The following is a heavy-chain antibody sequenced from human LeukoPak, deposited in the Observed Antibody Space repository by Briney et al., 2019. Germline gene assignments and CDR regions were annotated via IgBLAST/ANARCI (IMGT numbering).Heavy chain of an antibody. D-gene: IGHD3-16*01. J-gene: IGHJ5*02. Sequence: ASVKVPCKVSGYTLTELSMHWVRQAPGKGLEWMGGFDPEDGETIYAQKFQGRVTMTEDTSTDTAYMELSSLRSEDTAVYYCATVRVEDLGATNWFDPWGQGTLVTVSS. V-gene: IGHV1-24*01. CDR1: GYTLTELS. CDR2: FDPEDGET. CDR3: ATVRVEDLGATNWFDP.